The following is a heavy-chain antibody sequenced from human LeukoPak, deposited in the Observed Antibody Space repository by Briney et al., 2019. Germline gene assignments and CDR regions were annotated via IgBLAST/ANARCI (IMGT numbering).Heavy chain of an antibody. D-gene: IGHD6-19*01. CDR1: GGSFSGYY. Sequence: PSETLSLTCAVYGGSFSGYYWSWIRQPPGKGLEWIGEINHSGSTNYNPSLKSRVTISVDTSKNQFSLKLSSVTAADTAVYYCARGRGKQWLVGRYNWFDPWGQGTLVTVSS. J-gene: IGHJ5*02. CDR2: INHSGST. V-gene: IGHV4-34*01. CDR3: ARGRGKQWLVGRYNWFDP.